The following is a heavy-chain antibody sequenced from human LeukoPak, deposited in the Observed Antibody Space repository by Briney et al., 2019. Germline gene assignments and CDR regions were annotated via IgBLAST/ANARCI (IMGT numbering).Heavy chain of an antibody. Sequence: ASVKVSCKASGGTFSSYAISWVRQAPGQGLEWMGGIIPIFGTANYAQKLQGRVTMTTDTSTSTAYMELRSLRSDDTAVYYCARDRSSGYYDSSGYFSFRFWGQGTLVTVSS. CDR3: ARDRSSGYYDSSGYFSFRF. CDR1: GGTFSSYA. D-gene: IGHD3-22*01. V-gene: IGHV1-69*05. J-gene: IGHJ4*02. CDR2: IIPIFGTA.